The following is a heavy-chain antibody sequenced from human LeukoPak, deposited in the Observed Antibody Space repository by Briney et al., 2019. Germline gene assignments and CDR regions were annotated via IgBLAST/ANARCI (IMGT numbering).Heavy chain of an antibody. CDR2: INHSGST. CDR1: GGSFSGYY. CDR3: ARAGITMVRGVNRGTTFDY. Sequence: SETLSLTCAVYGGSFSGYYWSWIRQPPGKGLEWIGEINHSGSTNYNPSLKSRVTISVGTSKNQFSLKLSSVTAADTAVYYCARAGITMVRGVNRGTTFDYWGQGTLVTVSS. D-gene: IGHD3-10*01. V-gene: IGHV4-34*01. J-gene: IGHJ4*02.